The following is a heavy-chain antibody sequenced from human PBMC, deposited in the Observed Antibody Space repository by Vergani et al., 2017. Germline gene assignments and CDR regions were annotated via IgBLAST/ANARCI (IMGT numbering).Heavy chain of an antibody. J-gene: IGHJ4*02. CDR2: LCPSGST. V-gene: IGHV4-4*07. CDR3: ARGALWWLRQIDS. D-gene: IGHD2-21*01. Sequence: QVQMQESGPGLVKTSETLSLTCSASGAPISYWCWSWLRQPPGKGLEWIGRLCPSGSTNYKPSLKSRVTMSLDTSKNQFSLNLYSVTAADTAVYYCARGALWWLRQIDSWGQGTLVTVSS. CDR1: GAPISYWC.